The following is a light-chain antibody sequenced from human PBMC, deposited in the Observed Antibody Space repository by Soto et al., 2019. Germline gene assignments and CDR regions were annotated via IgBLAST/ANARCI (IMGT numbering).Light chain of an antibody. V-gene: IGKV3-20*01. CDR3: QQSGSSPMT. CDR2: GAS. J-gene: IGKJ1*01. Sequence: EIVLTQSPGTLSLSPGERATLSCRASQSVSSSYLAWYQQKPGQAPRLLIYGASSRATGIPDRFSGSGSGTDFTLTISRLEPEDFAVYYAQQSGSSPMTFVQGTKVDI. CDR1: QSVSSSY.